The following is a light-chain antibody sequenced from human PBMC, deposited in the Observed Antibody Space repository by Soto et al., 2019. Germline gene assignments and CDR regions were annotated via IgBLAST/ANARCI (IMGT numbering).Light chain of an antibody. CDR2: DAS. V-gene: IGKV1-5*01. CDR1: QRLSSW. CDR3: QQYNSYWT. J-gene: IGKJ1*01. Sequence: DIQMTQSPSTLSASVGDRVTISCRASQRLSSWLAWYQQKPGKAPKLLIYDASTLETGVPSRFSGSGSGTEFTLTISSLQPDDFANYYCQQYNSYWTFGQGTKVEI.